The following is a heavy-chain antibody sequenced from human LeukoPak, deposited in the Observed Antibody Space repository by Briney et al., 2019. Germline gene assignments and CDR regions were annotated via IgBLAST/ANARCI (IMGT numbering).Heavy chain of an antibody. CDR3: ARDQSVRLLQTSSTYFKHVFAI. Sequence: ASVKVPFKTSGYTFTNYGISWVRQAPGLGLEWMGWISAYNGNTNYAQKVQGRVTMTTDTSTSTAYMELRSLRFDDTAVYYCARDQSVRLLQTSSTYFKHVFAIWGQGSMVTVSS. CDR2: ISAYNGNT. D-gene: IGHD6-13*01. CDR1: GYTFTNYG. J-gene: IGHJ3*02. V-gene: IGHV1-18*01.